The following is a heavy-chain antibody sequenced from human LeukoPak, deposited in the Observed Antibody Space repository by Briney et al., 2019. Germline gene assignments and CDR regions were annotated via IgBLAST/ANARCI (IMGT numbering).Heavy chain of an antibody. V-gene: IGHV4-59*01. CDR1: GGSISIYY. CDR3: ARDAAFDY. CDR2: IYYSGST. Sequence: SETLFLTCTVSGGSISIYYWSWIRQPPGKGLEWIGYIYYSGSTNYNPSLKSRVTISVDTSKNQFSLKLSSVTAADTAVYYCARDAAFDYWGQGTLVTVSS. J-gene: IGHJ4*02.